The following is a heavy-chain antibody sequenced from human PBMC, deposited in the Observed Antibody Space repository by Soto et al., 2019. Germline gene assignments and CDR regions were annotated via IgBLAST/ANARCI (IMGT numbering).Heavy chain of an antibody. V-gene: IGHV1-2*02. CDR2: INPNSGGT. CDR3: ARDEAATGTGFDP. CDR1: GYTFTGYY. D-gene: IGHD6-13*01. Sequence: ASVKVSCKTSGYTFTGYYIHWLRQAPGQGLEWMGWINPNSGGTKYAQKFQGRVTLTRDTSISTAYMELSRVQSDDTAVYYCARDEAATGTGFDPLGQGTLVTVSS. J-gene: IGHJ5*02.